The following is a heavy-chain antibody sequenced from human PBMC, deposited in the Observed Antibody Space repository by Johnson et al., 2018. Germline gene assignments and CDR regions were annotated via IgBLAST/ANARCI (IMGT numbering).Heavy chain of an antibody. CDR2: IGSASSST. CDR1: GFTFSTYT. V-gene: IGHV3-21*04. Sequence: VQLVQSGGGLVKPGGSLRLSCAASGFTFSTYTMNWLRQAPGKGLEWVSSIGSASSSTYYADSVRGRFTISRDNAQNSLYLQMNNLRAEDTAVYFCAAWSGDSRDLEHWGQGTLVTVSS. J-gene: IGHJ1*01. CDR3: AAWSGDSRDLEH. D-gene: IGHD3-3*01.